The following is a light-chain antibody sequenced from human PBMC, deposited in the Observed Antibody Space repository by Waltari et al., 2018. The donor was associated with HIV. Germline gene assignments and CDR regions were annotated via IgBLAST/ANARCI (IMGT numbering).Light chain of an antibody. V-gene: IGKV3-15*01. CDR2: GAS. CDR1: QSVSSN. J-gene: IGKJ1*01. CDR3: QQYHNWPRT. Sequence: EIVMTQSPATLSVSPGEKVTLSCRASQSVSSNLAWYQQTPGQAPGLLIYGASTRAAGIPARFSGSGAGREFTLSISSLQSEDFAVYYCQQYHNWPRTFGQGTKVEI.